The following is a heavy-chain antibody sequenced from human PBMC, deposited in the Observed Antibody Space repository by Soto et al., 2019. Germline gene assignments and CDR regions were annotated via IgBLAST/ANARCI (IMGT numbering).Heavy chain of an antibody. CDR3: AKGRPSLGGTGRGAMDV. V-gene: IGHV3-23*01. CDR2: ITGDGRNT. D-gene: IGHD3-16*01. J-gene: IGHJ6*02. CDR1: GFTFSRFA. Sequence: GGSLRLSCAASGFTFSRFAMSWVRQAPGKGLEWVSGITGDGRNTYYANSMEGRFTVSRDNSKDTLYLQMSSLRADDTAVYYCAKGRPSLGGTGRGAMDVWGQGTTVTVSS.